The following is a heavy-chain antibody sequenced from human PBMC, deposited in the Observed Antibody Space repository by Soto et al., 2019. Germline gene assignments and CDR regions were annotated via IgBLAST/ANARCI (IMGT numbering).Heavy chain of an antibody. D-gene: IGHD3-10*01. CDR1: GFTFGDYA. CDR3: TRGNKWFGELTNHYYYYGMDV. Sequence: PGGSLRLSCTASGFTFGDYAMSWFRQAPGKGLEWVGFIRSKAYGGTTEYAASVKGRFTISRDDSKSIAYLQMNSLKTEDTAVYYCTRGNKWFGELTNHYYYYGMDVWGQGTTVTV. J-gene: IGHJ6*02. CDR2: IRSKAYGGTT. V-gene: IGHV3-49*03.